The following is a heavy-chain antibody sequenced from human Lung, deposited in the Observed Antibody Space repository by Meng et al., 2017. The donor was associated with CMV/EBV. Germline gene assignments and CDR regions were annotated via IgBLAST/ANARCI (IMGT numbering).Heavy chain of an antibody. CDR2: INPSDRWT. CDR1: GYTFTSYN. D-gene: IGHD1-14*01. J-gene: IGHJ6*02. CDR3: ARAGLLPSDPTANRYYGLDV. Sequence: ASVKVSCKASGYTFTSYNMHWVRQAPGQGLEWMGMINPSDRWTTYAQRFQGRVTMTTDTSTSTVYMELSSLRSDDTAVYYCARAGLLPSDPTANRYYGLDVWGQGTXVTVSS. V-gene: IGHV1-46*01.